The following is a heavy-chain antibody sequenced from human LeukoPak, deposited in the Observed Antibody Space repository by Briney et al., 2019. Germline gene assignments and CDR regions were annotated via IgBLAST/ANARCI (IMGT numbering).Heavy chain of an antibody. CDR1: GFTFSSYW. J-gene: IGHJ4*02. Sequence: GGSLRLSCAVPGFTFSSYWMHWVRQAPGKGLVWVSGINSDGSSTSYADSVKGRFTISRDNAKNTLYLQMNSLRAEDTAVYYCVREWAVAGTGFDYWGQGTLVTVSS. V-gene: IGHV3-74*01. CDR3: VREWAVAGTGFDY. CDR2: INSDGSST. D-gene: IGHD6-19*01.